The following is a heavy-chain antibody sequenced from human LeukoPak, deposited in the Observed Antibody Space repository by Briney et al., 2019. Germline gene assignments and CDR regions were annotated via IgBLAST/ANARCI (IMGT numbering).Heavy chain of an antibody. J-gene: IGHJ4*02. V-gene: IGHV1-18*01. Sequence: GSVKVSCKASGYTFTSYGISWVRQAPGQGLEWMGWISAYNGNTNYAQKLQGRVTMTTDTSTSTAYMELRSLRSDDTAVYYCARAGIAAAGTSPFDYWGQGTLVTVSS. CDR1: GYTFTSYG. CDR3: ARAGIAAAGTSPFDY. D-gene: IGHD6-13*01. CDR2: ISAYNGNT.